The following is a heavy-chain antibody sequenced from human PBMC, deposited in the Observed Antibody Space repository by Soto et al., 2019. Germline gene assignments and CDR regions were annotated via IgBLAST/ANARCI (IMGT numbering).Heavy chain of an antibody. CDR2: INPNSGGT. D-gene: IGHD6-19*01. Sequence: GASVKVSCKASGYTFTGYYMHWVRQAPGQGLEWMGWINPNSGGTNYAQKFQGWVTMTRDTSISTAYMELSRLRSDDTAVYYCARSLGIAVAASYYYYGMDVWGQGTTVTVSS. CDR1: GYTFTGYY. CDR3: ARSLGIAVAASYYYYGMDV. V-gene: IGHV1-2*04. J-gene: IGHJ6*02.